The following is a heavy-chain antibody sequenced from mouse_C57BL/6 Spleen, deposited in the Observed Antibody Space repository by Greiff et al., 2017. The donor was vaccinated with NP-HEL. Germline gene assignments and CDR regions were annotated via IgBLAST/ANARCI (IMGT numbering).Heavy chain of an antibody. CDR1: GYTFTDYY. J-gene: IGHJ2*01. V-gene: IGHV1-26*01. Sequence: EVQLQQSGPELVKPGASVKISCKASGYTFTDYYMNWVKQSHGKSLEWIGDINPNNGGTSYNQKFKGKATLTVDKSSSTAYMELRSLTSEDSAVYYCARNYDSIFDYWGQGTTLTVSS. CDR3: ARNYDSIFDY. D-gene: IGHD2-4*01. CDR2: INPNNGGT.